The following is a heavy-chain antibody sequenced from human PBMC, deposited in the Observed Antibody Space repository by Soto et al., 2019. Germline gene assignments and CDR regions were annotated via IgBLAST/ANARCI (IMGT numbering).Heavy chain of an antibody. V-gene: IGHV3-23*01. J-gene: IGHJ4*02. D-gene: IGHD6-13*01. CDR1: GFTFGHYG. Sequence: EVQLLEAGGGLVQPGGSLRLSCVASGFTFGHYGMSWVRQAPGKGLEWVSVISGSSDYTDYTESVKGRFTISRDNSKNTLYLQMNSLTVDDTALYYCAKDSHPGIAAAGTVYWGQGTLVTVSS. CDR3: AKDSHPGIAAAGTVY. CDR2: ISGSSDYT.